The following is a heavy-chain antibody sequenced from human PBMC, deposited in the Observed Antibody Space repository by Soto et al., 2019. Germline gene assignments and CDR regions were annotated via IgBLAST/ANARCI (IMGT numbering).Heavy chain of an antibody. CDR1: VYTFTSYA. CDR2: INAVNGNT. CDR3: ARVIAAAIY. V-gene: IGHV1-3*01. Sequence: ASVKVSCKASVYTFTSYAMHWVRQAPGQRVELMGWINAVNGNTKXSQNSQGRVXITRDTSASTAXMELSXVRAEDTAVYYCARVIAAAIYWGQGTLVTVSS. J-gene: IGHJ4*02. D-gene: IGHD6-13*01.